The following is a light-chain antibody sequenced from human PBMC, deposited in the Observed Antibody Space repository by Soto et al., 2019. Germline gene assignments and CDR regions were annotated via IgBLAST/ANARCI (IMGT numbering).Light chain of an antibody. J-gene: IGLJ3*02. V-gene: IGLV4-69*01. Sequence: QCVLTQSPSASASLGASVKLTCTLSSGDSTYAIAWHQQQPEKGPRYLMKLDSDGSHSKGDGIPDRFSGSSSGAERYLTISSLQSEDEADYYCQTWATVPDWVFGGGTKLTAL. CDR3: QTWATVPDWV. CDR1: SGDSTYA. CDR2: LDSDGSH.